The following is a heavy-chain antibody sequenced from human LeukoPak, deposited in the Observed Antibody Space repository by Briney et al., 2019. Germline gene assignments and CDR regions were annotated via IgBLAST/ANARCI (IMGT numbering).Heavy chain of an antibody. V-gene: IGHV3-23*01. J-gene: IGHJ6*03. CDR2: ISGGGSST. CDR3: AKVTAVAGNYYYYMDV. D-gene: IGHD6-19*01. Sequence: GGSLRLSCAASGFTFSSYAMNWVRQAPGKGLEWVSGISGGGSSTYYADSVKGRFTISRDNSKNTLYLQMNSLRAEDTAVYYCAKVTAVAGNYYYYMDVWGKGTTAAVSS. CDR1: GFTFSSYA.